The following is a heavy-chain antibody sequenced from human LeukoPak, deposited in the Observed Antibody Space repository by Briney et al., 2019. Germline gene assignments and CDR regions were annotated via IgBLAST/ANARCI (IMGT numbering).Heavy chain of an antibody. D-gene: IGHD3-3*01. Sequence: ASVKVSCKASGYTFTSYDINWVRQATGQGLEWMGWMNPNSGNTGYAQKFQGRVTITRNTSISTAYMELSSLRSEDTAVYYCARGTRSGYDFWSGSNDAFDIWGQGTMVTVSS. CDR3: ARGTRSGYDFWSGSNDAFDI. CDR2: MNPNSGNT. J-gene: IGHJ3*02. V-gene: IGHV1-8*03. CDR1: GYTFTSYD.